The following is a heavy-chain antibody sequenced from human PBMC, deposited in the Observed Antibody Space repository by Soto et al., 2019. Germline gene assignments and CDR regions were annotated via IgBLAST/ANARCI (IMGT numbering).Heavy chain of an antibody. J-gene: IGHJ6*02. D-gene: IGHD2-15*01. CDR3: ARDQSGAVSRQGNGYGMDV. CDR2: ISYDGSNK. CDR1: GFTFSSYA. Sequence: QVQLVESGGGVVQPGRSLRLSCAASGFTFSSYAMHWVRQAPGKGLEWVAVISYDGSNKYYADSVKGRFTISRDNSKNTLYLQMNSLRAEDTAAYYCARDQSGAVSRQGNGYGMDVWGQGTTVTVSS. V-gene: IGHV3-30-3*01.